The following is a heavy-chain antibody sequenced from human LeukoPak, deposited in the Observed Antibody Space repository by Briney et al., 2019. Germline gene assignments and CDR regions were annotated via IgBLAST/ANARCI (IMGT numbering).Heavy chain of an antibody. V-gene: IGHV1-8*01. D-gene: IGHD2-2*01. J-gene: IGHJ6*03. CDR2: MNPNSGNT. CDR1: GYTFTSYD. CDR3: ARARRIVVVPAATNGIYYYYMDV. Sequence: GASVKVSCKASGYTFTSYDINWVRQATGQGLEWMGWMNPNSGNTGYAQKFQGRVTMTRNTSISTAYMELSSLRSEDTAVYYCARARRIVVVPAATNGIYYYYMDVWGKGTTVTVSS.